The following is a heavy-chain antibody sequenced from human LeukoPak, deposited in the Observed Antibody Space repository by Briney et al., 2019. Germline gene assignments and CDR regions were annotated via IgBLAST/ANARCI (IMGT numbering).Heavy chain of an antibody. CDR2: ISSSSSYI. CDR3: AREGPRSGAFDI. Sequence: GGSLRLSCAASGFTFSSYSMNLVRQAPGKGLEWVSSISSSSSYIYYADSVKGRFTISRDNAKNSLYLQMNSLRAEDTAVYYCAREGPRSGAFDIWGQGTMVTVSS. J-gene: IGHJ3*02. CDR1: GFTFSSYS. D-gene: IGHD3-10*01. V-gene: IGHV3-21*01.